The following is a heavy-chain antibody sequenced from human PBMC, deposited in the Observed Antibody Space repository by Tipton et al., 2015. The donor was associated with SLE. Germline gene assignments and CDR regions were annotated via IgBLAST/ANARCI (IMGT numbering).Heavy chain of an antibody. CDR2: IYYSGST. CDR3: ARDRSIVRARDAFDI. D-gene: IGHD1-26*01. V-gene: IGHV4-59*11. Sequence: TLSLTCTVSGGSISSHYWSWIRQPPGKGLEWIGSIYYSGSTYYNPSLKSRVTISVDTSKNQFSLRLSSVTAADTAVYYCARDRSIVRARDAFDIWGQGTMVTVSS. CDR1: GGSISSHY. J-gene: IGHJ3*02.